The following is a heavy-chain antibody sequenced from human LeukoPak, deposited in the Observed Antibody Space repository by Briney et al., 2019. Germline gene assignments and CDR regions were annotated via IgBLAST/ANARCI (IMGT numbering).Heavy chain of an antibody. J-gene: IGHJ5*02. V-gene: IGHV1-8*01. CDR3: ARGRGSYRNNWFDP. Sequence: ASVKVSCKASGYTFTSYDINWVRQATGQGLEWIGWMNPNSGNTGYAQKFQGRVTMTRNTSISTAYMELSSLRSEDTAVYYCARGRGSYRNNWFDPWGQGTLVTVSS. D-gene: IGHD1-26*01. CDR1: GYTFTSYD. CDR2: MNPNSGNT.